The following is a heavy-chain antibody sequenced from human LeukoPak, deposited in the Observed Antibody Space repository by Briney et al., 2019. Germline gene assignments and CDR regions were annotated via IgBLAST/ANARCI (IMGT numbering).Heavy chain of an antibody. Sequence: SETLSLTCTVSGGSISSYYWSWIRQPAGKGLEWIGRIYTSGSTNYNPSLKSRVTMSVDTSKNQFSLKLSSVTAADTAVYYCARQYYDILTGYRPFDYWGQGTLVTVSS. CDR1: GGSISSYY. CDR3: ARQYYDILTGYRPFDY. CDR2: IYTSGST. J-gene: IGHJ4*02. D-gene: IGHD3-9*01. V-gene: IGHV4-4*07.